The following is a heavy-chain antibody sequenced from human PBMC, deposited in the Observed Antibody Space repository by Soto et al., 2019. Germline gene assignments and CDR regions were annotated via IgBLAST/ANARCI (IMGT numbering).Heavy chain of an antibody. CDR2: ISYDGSNK. J-gene: IGHJ6*02. V-gene: IGHV3-30*18. Sequence: GGSLRLSCAASGFTFSSYGMHWVRQAPGKGLEWVAVISYDGSNKYYADSVKGRFTISRDNSKNTLYLQMNSLRAEDTAVYYCAKDLGYSYGFYYYYGMDVWCQGTTVTVSS. CDR3: AKDLGYSYGFYYYYGMDV. D-gene: IGHD5-18*01. CDR1: GFTFSSYG.